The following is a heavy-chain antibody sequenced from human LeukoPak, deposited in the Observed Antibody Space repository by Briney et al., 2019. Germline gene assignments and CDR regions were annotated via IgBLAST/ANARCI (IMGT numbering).Heavy chain of an antibody. V-gene: IGHV1-69*05. D-gene: IGHD6-13*01. CDR2: IIPIFGTA. Sequence: GASVKVSCKASGGTFSSYAISWVRQAPVQGLEWMGGIIPIFGTANYAQKFQGRVTITTDESTSTAYMELSSLRSEDTAVYYCARPSERYSSSSNLVGGAFDIWGQGTMVTVSS. CDR3: ARPSERYSSSSNLVGGAFDI. CDR1: GGTFSSYA. J-gene: IGHJ3*02.